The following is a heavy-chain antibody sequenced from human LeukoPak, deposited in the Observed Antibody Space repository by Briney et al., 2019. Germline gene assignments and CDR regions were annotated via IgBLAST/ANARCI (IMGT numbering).Heavy chain of an antibody. CDR1: GFTFDDYA. J-gene: IGHJ4*02. V-gene: IGHV3-9*01. CDR3: AKDMLTTVVRSFDY. D-gene: IGHD4-23*01. CDR2: ISWNSGSI. Sequence: PGGSLRLSCAASGFTFDDYAMHWVRQAPGKGLEWVSGISWNSGSIGYADSVKGRFTISRDNAKNSLYLQMNSLRAEDTALYYCAKDMLTTVVRSFDYWGQGTLVTVSS.